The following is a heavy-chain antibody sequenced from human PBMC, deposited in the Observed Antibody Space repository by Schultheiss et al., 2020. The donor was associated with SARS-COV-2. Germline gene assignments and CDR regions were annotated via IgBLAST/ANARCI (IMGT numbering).Heavy chain of an antibody. CDR3: ASWGDSSGWGY. J-gene: IGHJ4*02. V-gene: IGHV4-61*01. Sequence: SQTLSLTCTVSGGSVSSGSYYWSWIRQPPGKGPEWIGYIYYSGSTYYNPSLKSRVTISVDKSKNQFSLKLSSVTAADTAVYYCASWGDSSGWGYWGQGTLVTVSS. CDR1: GGSVSSGSYY. CDR2: IYYSGST. D-gene: IGHD6-19*01.